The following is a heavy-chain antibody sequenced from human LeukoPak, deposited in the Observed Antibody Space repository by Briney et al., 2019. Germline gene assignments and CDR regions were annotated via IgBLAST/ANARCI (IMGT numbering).Heavy chain of an antibody. V-gene: IGHV4-4*07. CDR1: GVSISAYY. CDR2: IYPGESIYASENT. Sequence: SETLSLTCSVSGVSISAYYWSWIRQPAGKGLEWIGRIYPGESIYASENTNYNPSLKSRVSMSGDTSKNQVSLKLRSVTAADTAVYYCARRLGGPASGNNWFDPWGQGTLVTVSS. D-gene: IGHD7-27*01. CDR3: ARRLGGPASGNNWFDP. J-gene: IGHJ5*02.